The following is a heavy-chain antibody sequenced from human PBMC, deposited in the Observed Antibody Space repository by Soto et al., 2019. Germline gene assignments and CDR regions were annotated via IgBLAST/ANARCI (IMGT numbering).Heavy chain of an antibody. CDR1: DGSISSDDYC. V-gene: IGHV4-30-4*01. CDR2: IYYSGST. D-gene: IGHD3-3*02. Sequence: PSGTLSLTCTVSDGSISSDDYCWRWIGQPPGKGLEWIGYIYYSGSTYYNPSLKSRVTISVDTSKNHFSLKLSSVTAADTAVYYFSSLGPDTNRLYF. J-gene: IGHJ1*01. CDR3: SSLGPDTNRLYF.